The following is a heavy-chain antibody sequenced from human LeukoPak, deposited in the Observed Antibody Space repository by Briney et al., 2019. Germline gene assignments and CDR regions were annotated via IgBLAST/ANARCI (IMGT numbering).Heavy chain of an antibody. CDR1: GYAFTSYG. J-gene: IGHJ4*02. D-gene: IGHD3-22*01. CDR2: ISAYNGNT. CDR3: ARKMYYYDSSGFDY. V-gene: IGHV1-18*01. Sequence: ASVKVSCKASGYAFTSYGNSWVRQAPGQGLEWMGWISAYNGNTNYAQKLQGRVTMTTDTSTSTAYMELRSLRSDDTAVYYCARKMYYYDSSGFDYWGQGTLVTVSS.